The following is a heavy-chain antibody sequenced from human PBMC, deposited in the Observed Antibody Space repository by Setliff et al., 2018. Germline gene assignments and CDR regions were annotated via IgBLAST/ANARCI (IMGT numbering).Heavy chain of an antibody. CDR1: GYKFNDYA. J-gene: IGHJ4*02. D-gene: IGHD2-2*01. CDR2: ISAYSGNT. Sequence: ASVKVSCKTSGYKFNDYAISWVRQGPGQGLEWMGWISAYSGNTYYAQKLHDRVTLATDTSTSTAYMELRSLGTDDTAVYYCSRLVRYCTTTTCQRASGGEFWGQGTLVTVSS. CDR3: SRLVRYCTTTTCQRASGGEF. V-gene: IGHV1-18*01.